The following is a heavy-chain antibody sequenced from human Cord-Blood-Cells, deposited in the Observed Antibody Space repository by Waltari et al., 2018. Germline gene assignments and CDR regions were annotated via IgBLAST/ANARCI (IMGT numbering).Heavy chain of an antibody. V-gene: IGHV4-59*01. CDR2: IYYSGST. J-gene: IGHJ5*02. CDR3: ARSIAAAFNWLDP. D-gene: IGHD6-13*01. CDR1: GGSISSYY. Sequence: QVQLQESGPGLVKPSETLSLTCTVSGGSISSYYWSWIRQPPGKGLEWIGYIYYSGSTNYNPSLKSRVTISVDTSKNQFSLKLSSVTAADTAVYYCARSIAAAFNWLDPWGQGTLVTVSS.